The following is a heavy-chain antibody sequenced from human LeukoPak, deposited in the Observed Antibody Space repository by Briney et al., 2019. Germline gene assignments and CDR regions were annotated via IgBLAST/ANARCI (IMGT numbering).Heavy chain of an antibody. CDR1: GYSISSYY. V-gene: IGHV4-59*01. CDR3: ARVVATTVVTYYYYYMDV. J-gene: IGHJ6*03. CDR2: IYYSGST. D-gene: IGHD4-23*01. Sequence: SETLSLTCTVSGYSISSYYWSWIRQPPGKGLEWIGYIYYSGSTNYNPSLKSRVTISVDTSKNQFSLKLSSVTAADTAVYYCARVVATTVVTYYYYYMDVWGKGTTVTVSS.